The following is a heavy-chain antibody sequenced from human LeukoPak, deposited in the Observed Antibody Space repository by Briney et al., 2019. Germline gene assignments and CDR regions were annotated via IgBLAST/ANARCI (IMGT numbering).Heavy chain of an antibody. CDR3: ARGLGGGRWNYYYYMDV. CDR2: IYYSGST. V-gene: IGHV4-59*01. CDR1: GGSISSYS. J-gene: IGHJ6*03. D-gene: IGHD2-15*01. Sequence: PSETLSLTGNVAGGSISSYSWSWIRQPPGKGLEGIGYIYYSGSTNYNPSLKSRGTISVDPSKNQFSLQLSSVTAADTAVYYCARGLGGGRWNYYYYMDVWGKGTTVTVSS.